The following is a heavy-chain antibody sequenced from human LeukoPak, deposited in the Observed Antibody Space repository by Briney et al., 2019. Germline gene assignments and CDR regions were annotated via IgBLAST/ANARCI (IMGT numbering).Heavy chain of an antibody. CDR3: ARSLVAATGPFDY. Sequence: PGESLKISCKTSEYSSTSYWIGWVRQMPGKGLEWMGIIYPGDSGTRYSPSFQGQVTISVDRSITTAYLQWSSLKASDTAMYFCARSLVAATGPFDYWGQGTPVTVSS. J-gene: IGHJ4*02. D-gene: IGHD2-15*01. V-gene: IGHV5-51*01. CDR2: IYPGDSGT. CDR1: EYSSTSYW.